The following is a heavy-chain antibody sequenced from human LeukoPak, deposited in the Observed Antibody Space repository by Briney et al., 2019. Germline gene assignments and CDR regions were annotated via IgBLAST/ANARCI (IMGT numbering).Heavy chain of an antibody. CDR1: GFTFSNYG. D-gene: IGHD6-19*01. V-gene: IGHV3-33*01. Sequence: GGSLRLSCAASGFTFSNYGMHWVRQAPGKGLEWVAVIWYDGNNKYYADSVKGRFTISRDNSKNTLYLQMNSLRAEDTAVYYCARTREQWQVLDYWGQGTLVIVSS. J-gene: IGHJ4*02. CDR2: IWYDGNNK. CDR3: ARTREQWQVLDY.